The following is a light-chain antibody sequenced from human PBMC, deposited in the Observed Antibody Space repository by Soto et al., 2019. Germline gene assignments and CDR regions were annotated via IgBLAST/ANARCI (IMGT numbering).Light chain of an antibody. CDR3: CSYAGSSTL. V-gene: IGLV2-23*01. J-gene: IGLJ2*01. CDR2: EGS. CDR1: SSDVGSYNL. Sequence: QSALTQPASVSGSPGQSITISCTGTSSDVGSYNLVSWYQQHPGKAPKLMIYEGSKRPSGVSNRFSGSKSGNTASLTISXXXXXXXXXXYXCSYAGSSTLFGGGTKLTVL.